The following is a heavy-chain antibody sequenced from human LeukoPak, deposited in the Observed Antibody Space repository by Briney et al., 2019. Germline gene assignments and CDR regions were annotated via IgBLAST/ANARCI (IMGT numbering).Heavy chain of an antibody. J-gene: IGHJ4*02. CDR1: GGSISSSSYY. CDR3: ARGGIAAAGAPFDY. V-gene: IGHV4-39*07. CDR2: INHSGST. D-gene: IGHD6-13*01. Sequence: PSETLSLTCTVSGGSISSSSYYWGWIRQPPGKGLEWIGEINHSGSTNYNPSLKSRVTISVDTSKNQFSLKLSSVTAADTAVYYCARGGIAAAGAPFDYWGQGTLVTVSS.